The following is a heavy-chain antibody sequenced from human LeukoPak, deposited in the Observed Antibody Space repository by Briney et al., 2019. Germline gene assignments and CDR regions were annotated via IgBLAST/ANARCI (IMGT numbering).Heavy chain of an antibody. J-gene: IGHJ5*01. D-gene: IGHD3-10*01. CDR1: GFSFGSYA. V-gene: IGHV3-21*01. Sequence: GGSLRLSCATSGFSFGSYAMSWVRQAPGKVLEWVSSISSSSSHIYYADSVKGRFTISRDNAKNSLYLRMDSLRAEDTALYYCAGARNYYGPGIYYPANGFDSWGGGPLVTVPS. CDR3: AGARNYYGPGIYYPANGFDS. CDR2: ISSSSSHI.